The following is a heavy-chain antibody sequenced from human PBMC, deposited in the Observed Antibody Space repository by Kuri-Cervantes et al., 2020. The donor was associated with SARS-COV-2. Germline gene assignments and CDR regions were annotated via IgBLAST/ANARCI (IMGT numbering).Heavy chain of an antibody. Sequence: GSLRLSCGVYGGSFSNFLRDWVRQPPGKGLEWIGEINYSGTTNYNPSHKSRVTISVDPSKNLFSLNLTSVTAADTAMYYCARLRRHDDGWFATGYYMDVWGKGTTVTVSS. CDR3: ARLRRHDDGWFATGYYMDV. V-gene: IGHV4-34*01. CDR1: GGSFSNFL. D-gene: IGHD6-19*01. CDR2: INYSGTT. J-gene: IGHJ6*03.